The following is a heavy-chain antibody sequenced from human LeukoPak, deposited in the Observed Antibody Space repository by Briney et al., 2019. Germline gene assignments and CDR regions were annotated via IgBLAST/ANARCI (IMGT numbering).Heavy chain of an antibody. J-gene: IGHJ4*02. CDR1: GGTFSSYA. D-gene: IGHD5-18*01. Sequence: VASVKVSCKASGGTFSSYAIGWVRQAPGQGLEWMGGIIPIFGTAIYAQKFQGRVTMTEDTSTDTAYMELSSLRSEDTAVYYCATVRSYGSGIDYWGQGTLVTVSS. V-gene: IGHV1-69*06. CDR3: ATVRSYGSGIDY. CDR2: IIPIFGTA.